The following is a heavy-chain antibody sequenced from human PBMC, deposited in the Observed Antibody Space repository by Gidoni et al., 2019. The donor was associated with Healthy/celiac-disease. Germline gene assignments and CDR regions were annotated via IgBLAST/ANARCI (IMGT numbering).Heavy chain of an antibody. J-gene: IGHJ6*02. CDR1: GGTFSSYA. Sequence: QVQLVQSGAEVKKPGSSVKVSCKASGGTFSSYAISWVRQAPGQGLEWMGGIIPIFGTANYAQKFQGRVTITADESTSTAYMELSSLRSEDTAVYYCARDPRETGYSYGYYYGMDVWGQGTTVTVSS. V-gene: IGHV1-69*01. CDR3: ARDPRETGYSYGYYYGMDV. CDR2: IIPIFGTA. D-gene: IGHD5-18*01.